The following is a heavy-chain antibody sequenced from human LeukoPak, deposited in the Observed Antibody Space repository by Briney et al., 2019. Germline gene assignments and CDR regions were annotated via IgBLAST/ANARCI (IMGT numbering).Heavy chain of an antibody. Sequence: SETLSLTCTVSGGSISSYYWSWIRQPPGKGLEWIGYIYYSGSTNYNPSLKSRVTIPVDTSKNQFSLKLSSVTAADTAVYYCALAPGAYYYDSSGYGAFDIWGQGTMVTVSS. J-gene: IGHJ3*02. D-gene: IGHD3-22*01. CDR2: IYYSGST. CDR1: GGSISSYY. CDR3: ALAPGAYYYDSSGYGAFDI. V-gene: IGHV4-59*01.